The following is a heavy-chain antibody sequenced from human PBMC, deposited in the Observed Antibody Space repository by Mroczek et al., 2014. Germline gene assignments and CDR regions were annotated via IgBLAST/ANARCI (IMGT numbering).Heavy chain of an antibody. CDR2: ITSSSSST. D-gene: IGHD2-21*02. CDR3: AKAVTGYWYFDL. Sequence: VQLVQSGGGLVQPGGSLRLSCAASGLTFSSYAMSWVRQAPGKGLEWVSGITSSSSSTYYTDFVKGRFTISRDNSKNTLFLQMNSLRAEDTAVYYCAKAVTGYWYFDLWGRGTLVTVSS. J-gene: IGHJ2*01. CDR1: GLTFSSYA. V-gene: IGHV3-23*04.